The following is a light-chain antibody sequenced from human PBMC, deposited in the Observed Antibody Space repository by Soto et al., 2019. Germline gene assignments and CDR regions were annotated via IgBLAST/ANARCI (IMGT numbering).Light chain of an antibody. J-gene: IGKJ2*01. Sequence: DIQMTQSPSSLSASVGDRVTITCQASEDISNYLNWYQQKPGKAPKLLIYDASNLETGVPSRFSGSGSGTDLTFTISSLQPEDIATHYCQQYDNLPPYTFGQGTKLEIK. CDR1: EDISNY. CDR2: DAS. V-gene: IGKV1-33*01. CDR3: QQYDNLPPYT.